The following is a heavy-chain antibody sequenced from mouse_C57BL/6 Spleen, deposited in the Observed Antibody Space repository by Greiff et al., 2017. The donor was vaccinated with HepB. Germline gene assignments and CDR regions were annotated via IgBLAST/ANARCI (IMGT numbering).Heavy chain of an antibody. CDR2: IHPNSGSI. D-gene: IGHD1-1*01. Sequence: QVQLQQPGAELVKPGASVKLSCKASGYTFTSYWMHWVKQRPGQGLEWIGMIHPNSGSINYNEKFKSKATLTVDKSSSTDYMQLSSLTSEDSAVYYCASGSSVDYWGQGTTLTVSS. CDR1: GYTFTSYW. J-gene: IGHJ2*01. CDR3: ASGSSVDY. V-gene: IGHV1-64*01.